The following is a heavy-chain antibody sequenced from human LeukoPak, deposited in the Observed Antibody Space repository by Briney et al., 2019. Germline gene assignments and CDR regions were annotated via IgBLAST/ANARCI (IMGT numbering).Heavy chain of an antibody. CDR1: GFTFSSYE. V-gene: IGHV3-48*03. CDR2: ISSSGSTI. J-gene: IGHJ5*02. Sequence: PGGSLRLSCAASGFTFSSYEMNWVRQAPGKGLEWVSYISSSGSTIYYADSVKGRFTVSRDNAQNPLYLQMNSLRAEDTAVYYCAREGTSITGTRRGFDPWGQGTLVTVPS. CDR3: AREGTSITGTRRGFDP. D-gene: IGHD1/OR15-1a*01.